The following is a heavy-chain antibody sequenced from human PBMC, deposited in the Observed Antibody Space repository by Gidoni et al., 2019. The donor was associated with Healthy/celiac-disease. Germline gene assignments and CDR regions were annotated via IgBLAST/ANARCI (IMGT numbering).Heavy chain of an antibody. V-gene: IGHV3-66*04. D-gene: IGHD1-26*01. CDR3: ARHNNRELPFDY. J-gene: IGHJ4*02. CDR1: GFTVSSSY. CDR2: IYSGGST. Sequence: EVQLVESGGGLVQPGGSLRLSCAASGFTVSSSYMSWVRQAPGKGLEWVSVIYSGGSTYYADSVKGRFTISRDNSKNTLYLQMNRLRAEDTAVYYCARHNNRELPFDYWGQGTLVTVSS.